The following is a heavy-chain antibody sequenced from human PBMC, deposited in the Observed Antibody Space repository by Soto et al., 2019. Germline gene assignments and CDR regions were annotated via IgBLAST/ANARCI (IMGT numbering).Heavy chain of an antibody. CDR1: GFTFSSYS. CDR3: AGPDPTYYDFWSGYPPDYYMDV. CDR2: ISSSSSYI. V-gene: IGHV3-21*01. Sequence: GGSLRLSCAASGFTFSSYSMNWVRQAPGKGLEWVSSISSSSSYIYYADSVKGRFTISRDNAKNSLYLQMNSLRAEDTAVYYCAGPDPTYYDFWSGYPPDYYMDVWGKGTTVTVSS. D-gene: IGHD3-3*01. J-gene: IGHJ6*03.